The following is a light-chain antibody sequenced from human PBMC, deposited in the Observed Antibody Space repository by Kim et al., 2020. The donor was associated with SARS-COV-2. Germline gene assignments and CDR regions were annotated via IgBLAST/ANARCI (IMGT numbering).Light chain of an antibody. CDR3: QTWGTGTVV. Sequence: ASVKRTCTLSSGHSSYAIAWHQQQPAKGPRYLMKLNSDGSHSKGDGIPDRFSGSSSGAERYLTISSLQSEDEADYYCQTWGTGTVVFGGGTKLTVL. V-gene: IGLV4-69*01. J-gene: IGLJ2*01. CDR2: LNSDGSH. CDR1: SGHSSYA.